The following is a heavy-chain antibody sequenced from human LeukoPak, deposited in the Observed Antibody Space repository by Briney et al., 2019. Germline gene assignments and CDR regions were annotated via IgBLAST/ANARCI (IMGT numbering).Heavy chain of an antibody. CDR1: GFTVEDYG. V-gene: IGHV3-20*04. CDR2: INWNGGRP. J-gene: IGHJ4*02. CDR3: ARNLVGSYFDY. D-gene: IGHD3-10*01. Sequence: PGGSLRLSCAALGFTVEDYGMSWVRQVPGKGLEWVSGINWNGGRPGYADSVKGRFTISRDNAKNSLYLQMNSLRAEDTALYYCARNLVGSYFDYWGQGTLVTVSS.